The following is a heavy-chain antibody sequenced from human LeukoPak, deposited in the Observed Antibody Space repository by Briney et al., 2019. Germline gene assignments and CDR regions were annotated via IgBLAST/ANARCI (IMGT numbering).Heavy chain of an antibody. CDR3: ARRAVAVRGAFDI. CDR1: GGSISSYY. J-gene: IGHJ3*02. CDR2: IYYSGST. Sequence: SETLSLTCTVSGGSISSYYWSWIRQPPGKGLEWIGYIYYSGSTNYNPSLKSRVTISVDTSKNQFSLKLSSVTAADTAVYYCARRAVAVRGAFDIWGQGTMVTVSS. D-gene: IGHD6-19*01. V-gene: IGHV4-59*08.